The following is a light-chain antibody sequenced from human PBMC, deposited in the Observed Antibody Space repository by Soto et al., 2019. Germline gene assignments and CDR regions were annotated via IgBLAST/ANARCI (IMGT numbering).Light chain of an antibody. J-gene: IGKJ3*01. V-gene: IGKV3-11*01. CDR3: QQRSNWPPEFT. CDR2: DAS. Sequence: EIVLTQSPATLSLSLGERATLSCRASQSVSSHLTWYQQKPGQAPRLLIYDASNRATGIPVRFSGSGSGTDFTLTISSLEPEDFAVYYCQQRSNWPPEFTFGPGTKVDIK. CDR1: QSVSSH.